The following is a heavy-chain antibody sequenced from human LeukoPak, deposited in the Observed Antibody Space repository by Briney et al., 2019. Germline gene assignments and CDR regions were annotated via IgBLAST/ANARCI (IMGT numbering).Heavy chain of an antibody. Sequence: SETLSLTCSVSGASLSGGTYYWGWVRQPPGKGLEWIGSIYYTGSTYDHPSLKSRVTISVDTSKNQFSLKLSSVTAADTAVYYCARRGGSGRAFDHWGQGTLVTVSS. CDR2: IYYTGST. CDR1: GASLSGGTYY. D-gene: IGHD1-26*01. J-gene: IGHJ4*02. V-gene: IGHV4-39*01. CDR3: ARRGGSGRAFDH.